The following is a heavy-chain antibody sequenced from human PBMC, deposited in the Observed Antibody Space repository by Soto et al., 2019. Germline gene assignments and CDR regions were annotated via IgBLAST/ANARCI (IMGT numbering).Heavy chain of an antibody. Sequence: GASLEISCKGSGYSFTSYWISWVRQMPGKGLEWMGRIDPSDSYTNYSPSFQGHVTISADKSISTAYLQSSSLKASDTAMYYWARGDSSSYYGKEGCGQGNTGIVSS. CDR1: GYSFTSYW. J-gene: IGHJ6*01. CDR2: IDPSDSYT. CDR3: ARGDSSSYYGKEG. D-gene: IGHD6-6*01. V-gene: IGHV5-10-1*01.